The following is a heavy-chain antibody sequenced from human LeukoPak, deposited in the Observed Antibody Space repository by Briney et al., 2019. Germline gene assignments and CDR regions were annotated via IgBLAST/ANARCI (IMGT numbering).Heavy chain of an antibody. CDR1: GFTFDDYA. Sequence: PGGSLRLSCAASGFTFDDYAMHWVRQAPGKGLEWVSLISWDGGSTYYADSVKGRFTISRDNSKNSLYLQMNSLRAEDTALYYRAGDQDDAFDIWGQGTMVTVSS. J-gene: IGHJ3*02. CDR3: AGDQDDAFDI. CDR2: ISWDGGST. V-gene: IGHV3-43D*03. D-gene: IGHD3-16*01.